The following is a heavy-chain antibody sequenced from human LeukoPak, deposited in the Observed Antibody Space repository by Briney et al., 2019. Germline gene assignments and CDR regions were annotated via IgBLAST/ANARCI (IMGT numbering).Heavy chain of an antibody. J-gene: IGHJ4*02. CDR3: ARVAGYGY. V-gene: IGHV1-2*02. D-gene: IGHD3-9*01. CDR2: INPKSGDT. Sequence: ASVKVSCKASGYTFSDYRIHWVRQATGRGLEWVGWINPKSGDTNYAQKFQGRVILTRDTSITTSYMEVISLTSDDTAVYYCARVAGYGYWGQGTLVTVSS. CDR1: GYTFSDYR.